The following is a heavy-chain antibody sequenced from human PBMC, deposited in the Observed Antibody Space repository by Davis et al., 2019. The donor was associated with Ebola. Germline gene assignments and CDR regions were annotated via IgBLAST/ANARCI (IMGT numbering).Heavy chain of an antibody. V-gene: IGHV3-30-3*01. CDR2: ISYDGSNK. Sequence: PGGSLRLSCAAPGFTFSSYAMHWVRQAPGKGLEWVAVISYDGSNKYYADSVKGRFTISRDNSKNTLYLQMNSLRAEDTAVYYCARDLSIAAAGTSSSPFGYWGQGTLVTVSS. CDR3: ARDLSIAAAGTSSSPFGY. J-gene: IGHJ4*02. CDR1: GFTFSSYA. D-gene: IGHD6-13*01.